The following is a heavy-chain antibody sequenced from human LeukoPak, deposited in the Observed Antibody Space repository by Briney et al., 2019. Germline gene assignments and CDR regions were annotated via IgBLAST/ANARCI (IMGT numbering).Heavy chain of an antibody. CDR3: ARGDHIHSQQLVWLYFDY. CDR1: GYTFTRYY. D-gene: IGHD6-13*01. Sequence: ASVKVSYKASGYTFTRYYMHWVRQAPGQGLEWMGWLNPNSGGTNYAQKFQGRVTMTRDTSISTAYMELSRLRTDDTAVYYCARGDHIHSQQLVWLYFDYWGQGTLVTVSS. V-gene: IGHV1-2*02. CDR2: LNPNSGGT. J-gene: IGHJ4*02.